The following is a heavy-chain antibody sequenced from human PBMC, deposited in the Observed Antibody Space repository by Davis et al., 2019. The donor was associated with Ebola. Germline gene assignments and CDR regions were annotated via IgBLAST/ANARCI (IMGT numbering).Heavy chain of an antibody. CDR3: ARRPPPNYYDSSGYFYVRGAFDI. Sequence: SETLSLTCTVTGGSISTYYWSWIRQPPGRGLEWIGHISYTGNTNYNAYLKSRVTMSVDTSKNLFSLNLSSVTAADTAVYYCARRPPPNYYDSSGYFYVRGAFDIWGQGTMVTVSS. V-gene: IGHV4-59*08. CDR1: GGSISTYY. CDR2: ISYTGNT. J-gene: IGHJ3*02. D-gene: IGHD3-22*01.